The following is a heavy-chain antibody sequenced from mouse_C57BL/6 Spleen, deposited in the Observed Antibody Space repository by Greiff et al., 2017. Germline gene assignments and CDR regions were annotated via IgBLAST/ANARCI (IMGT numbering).Heavy chain of an antibody. Sequence: EVKVVESGGGLVKPGGSLKLSCAASGFTFSSYAMSWVRQTPEKRLEWVATISDGGSYTYYPDNVKGRFTISRDNAKNNLYLQMSHLKSEDTAMYYCARRTWYYFDYWGQGTTLTVSS. V-gene: IGHV5-4*03. J-gene: IGHJ2*01. CDR3: ARRTWYYFDY. CDR2: ISDGGSYT. CDR1: GFTFSSYA.